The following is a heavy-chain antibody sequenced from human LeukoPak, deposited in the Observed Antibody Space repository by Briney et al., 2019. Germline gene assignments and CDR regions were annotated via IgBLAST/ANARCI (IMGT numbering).Heavy chain of an antibody. D-gene: IGHD6-13*01. J-gene: IGHJ4*02. CDR2: IYYSGST. CDR3: ARGEVSWFFDY. V-gene: IGHV4-59*01. CDR1: GGSISSYY. Sequence: SETLSLTCTVSGGSISSYYWSWIRQPPGKGLEWIGYIYYSGSTNYNPSLKSRVTISVDTSKNQFSLKLSSVTAADTAVYYCARGEVSWFFDYWGQGTLVTVSS.